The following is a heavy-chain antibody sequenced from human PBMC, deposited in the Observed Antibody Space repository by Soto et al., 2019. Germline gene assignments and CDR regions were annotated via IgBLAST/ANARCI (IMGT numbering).Heavy chain of an antibody. CDR3: AIPTFGGFGWFDP. CDR2: FDPEDGET. D-gene: IGHD3-10*02. J-gene: IGHJ5*02. V-gene: IGHV1-24*01. Sequence: ASVKVSCKVCGYTLTELSMHWVRQAPGKWLEWMGGFDPEDGETIYAQKFQGRVTMTEDTSTDTAYMELSSLRSEDTAVYYCAIPTFGGFGWFDPWGQGTLVTVSS. CDR1: GYTLTELS.